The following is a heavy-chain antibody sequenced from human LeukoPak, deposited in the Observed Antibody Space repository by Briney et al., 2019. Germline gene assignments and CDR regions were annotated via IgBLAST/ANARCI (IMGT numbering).Heavy chain of an antibody. D-gene: IGHD1-14*01. J-gene: IGHJ5*02. CDR2: IYYGGST. Sequence: SETLSLTCTVSGGSISSHYWSWIRQPPGKGLEWIGYIYYGGSTNYNPSLKSRVTISVDTSKNQFSLKLSSVTAADTAVYYCARYNEGWFDPWGQGTLVTVSS. CDR3: ARYNEGWFDP. V-gene: IGHV4-59*11. CDR1: GGSISSHY.